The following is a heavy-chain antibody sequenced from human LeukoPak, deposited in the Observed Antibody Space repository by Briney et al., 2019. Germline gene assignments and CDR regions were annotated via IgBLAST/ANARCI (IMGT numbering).Heavy chain of an antibody. CDR2: IISSSSYI. D-gene: IGHD6-13*01. V-gene: IGHV3-21*01. CDR3: ARRNRIAAAGTDY. CDR1: GFTFSSYS. Sequence: GGSLRLSCAASGFTFSSYSMNWVRQAPGKGLEWVSSIISSSSYIYYADSVKGRFTISRDNAKNSLYLQMNSLRAEDTAVYYCARRNRIAAAGTDYWGQGTLVTVSS. J-gene: IGHJ4*02.